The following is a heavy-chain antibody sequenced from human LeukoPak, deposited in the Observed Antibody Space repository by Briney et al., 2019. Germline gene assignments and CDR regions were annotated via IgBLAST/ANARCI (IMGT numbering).Heavy chain of an antibody. CDR3: AREEGSSSPPDY. CDR1: GGTFSSYA. J-gene: IGHJ4*02. V-gene: IGHV1-69*05. CDR2: IIPIFGTA. D-gene: IGHD6-6*01. Sequence: SVKVSCKASGGTFSSYAISWVRQAPGQGLEWMGGIIPIFGTANYAQKLQGRVTMTTDTSTSTAYMELRSLRSDDTAVYYCAREEGSSSPPDYWGQGTLVTVSS.